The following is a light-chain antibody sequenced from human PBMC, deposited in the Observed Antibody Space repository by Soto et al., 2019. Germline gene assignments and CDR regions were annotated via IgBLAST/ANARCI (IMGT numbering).Light chain of an antibody. V-gene: IGLV1-40*01. J-gene: IGLJ1*01. Sequence: QSVLTHPPSMSASPGQRVTISCTGSNSPIGAGYDVHWYQQLPGTAPKLLIYGNTKRPSGVPDRFSGSKSCTSASLVITGLQTGDEADYYGQSSDISLSGFHVFGTGTKVTVL. CDR1: NSPIGAGYD. CDR2: GNT. CDR3: QSSDISLSGFHV.